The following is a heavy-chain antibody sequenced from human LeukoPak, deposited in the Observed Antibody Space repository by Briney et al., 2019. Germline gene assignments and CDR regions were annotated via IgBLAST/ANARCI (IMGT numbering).Heavy chain of an antibody. J-gene: IGHJ6*02. V-gene: IGHV1-69*13. CDR2: IIPIFGTA. CDR1: GYTFTSYA. D-gene: IGHD3-10*01. Sequence: GASVKVSCKASGYTFTSYAMNWVRQAPGQGLEWMGGIIPIFGTANYAQKFQGRVTITADESTSTAYMELSSLRSEDTAVYYCARSPRGVPGSDDDGMDVWGQGTTVTVSS. CDR3: ARSPRGVPGSDDDGMDV.